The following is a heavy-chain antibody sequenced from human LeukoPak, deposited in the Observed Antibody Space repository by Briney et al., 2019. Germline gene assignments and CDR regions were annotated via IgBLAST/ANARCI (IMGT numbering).Heavy chain of an antibody. V-gene: IGHV1-58*02. Sequence: GSSVKVSCKASGFTFTSSAMQLVRQARGQRLEWIGWIVVGSGNTNYAQKFQERVTITRDMSTSTAYMELSNLRSEDTAVYYCAADLNSRWSFDYWGQGTLVTVSS. D-gene: IGHD2/OR15-2a*01. CDR1: GFTFTSSA. J-gene: IGHJ4*02. CDR2: IVVGSGNT. CDR3: AADLNSRWSFDY.